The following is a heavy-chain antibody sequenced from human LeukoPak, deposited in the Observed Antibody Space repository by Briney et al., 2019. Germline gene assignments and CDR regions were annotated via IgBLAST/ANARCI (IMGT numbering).Heavy chain of an antibody. V-gene: IGHV3-7*01. CDR1: GFTFSSYW. D-gene: IGHD3-22*01. CDR3: ARDLSSSGYYYSDY. J-gene: IGHJ4*02. Sequence: QSGGSLRPSCAASGFTFSSYWMSWVSQDPGKGLEWVTNIKQDGSEKYYVDSVKGRFTISRDNAKNSLYLQMNSLRAEDTAVYYCARDLSSSGYYYSDYWCQGTLVTVSS. CDR2: IKQDGSEK.